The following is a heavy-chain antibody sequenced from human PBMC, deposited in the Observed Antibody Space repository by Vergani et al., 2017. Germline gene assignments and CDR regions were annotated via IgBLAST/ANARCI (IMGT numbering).Heavy chain of an antibody. J-gene: IGHJ4*02. CDR3: AGGGDNWNYQIDY. V-gene: IGHV4-61*02. D-gene: IGHD1-7*01. CDR2: IYTSGST. CDR1: GGSISSGSYY. Sequence: QVQLQESGPGLVKPSQTLSLTCTVSGGSISSGSYYWSWIRQPAGKGLEWIGRIYTSGSTNYNPSLKSRVTISVDTSKNQFSLKLSSVTAADTAVYYCAGGGDNWNYQIDYWGQGTLVTVSS.